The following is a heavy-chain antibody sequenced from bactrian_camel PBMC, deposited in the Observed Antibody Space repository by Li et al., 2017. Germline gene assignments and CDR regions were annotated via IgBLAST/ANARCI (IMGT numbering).Heavy chain of an antibody. J-gene: IGHJ4*01. CDR2: FSMDGIA. CDR1: FNIEESD. Sequence: HVQLVESGGGSVQAGGSLRLSCTTPFNIEESDMAYYRQAPGKECELVSRFSMDGIASYEESVKGRFTISRDNVKNTLYLQLNSLKTEDTAMYYCATPLILGVRRSEKQGYKYWGQGTQVTVS. CDR3: ATPLILGVRRSEKQGYKY. V-gene: IGHV3S60*01. D-gene: IGHD3*01.